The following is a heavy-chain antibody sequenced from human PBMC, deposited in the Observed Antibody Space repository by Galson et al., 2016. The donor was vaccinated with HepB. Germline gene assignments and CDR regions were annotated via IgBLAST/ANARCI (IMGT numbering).Heavy chain of an antibody. CDR2: IHYRGTT. Sequence: SETLSLTCTVSGGSISSNIYLWAWVRQPPGKGLEWIGTIHYRGTTYYNPSLKSRLTMDVDTSKNQFSLKLSSVTAAATSVYYCARLVHGGTFFYSWGQGTLVTVSS. D-gene: IGHD1-14*01. CDR3: ARLVHGGTFFYS. J-gene: IGHJ4*02. CDR1: GGSISSNIYL. V-gene: IGHV4-39*01.